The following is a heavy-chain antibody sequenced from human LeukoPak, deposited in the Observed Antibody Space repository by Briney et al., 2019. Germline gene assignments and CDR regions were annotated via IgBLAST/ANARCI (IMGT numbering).Heavy chain of an antibody. J-gene: IGHJ3*02. CDR1: GGSISNGSYY. D-gene: IGHD6-13*01. CDR2: INHSGST. CDR3: ARGHLAAAGHHDAFDI. V-gene: IGHV4-39*07. Sequence: SETLSLTCTVSGGSISNGSYYWSWIRQPPGKGLEWIGEINHSGSTNYNPSLKSRVTISVDTSKNQFSLKLSSVTAADTAVYYCARGHLAAAGHHDAFDIWGQGTMVTVSS.